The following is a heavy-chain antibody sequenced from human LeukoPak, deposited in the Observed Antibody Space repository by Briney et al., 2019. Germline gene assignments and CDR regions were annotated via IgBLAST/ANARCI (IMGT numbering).Heavy chain of an antibody. CDR3: ARDRDSSFDY. V-gene: IGHV3-48*02. J-gene: IGHJ4*02. Sequence: PGGSLRLSCAASGFTFRSYSMNWVRQAPGKGLQWVSYIAGSTIYYADSVKGRFTISRDNARNSLYLQMNSLRDDDTAVYYCARDRDSSFDYWGQGTLVTVSS. D-gene: IGHD6-6*01. CDR1: GFTFRSYS. CDR2: IAGSTI.